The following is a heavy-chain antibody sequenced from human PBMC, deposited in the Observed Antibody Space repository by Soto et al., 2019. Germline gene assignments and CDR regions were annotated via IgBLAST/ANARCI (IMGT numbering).Heavy chain of an antibody. D-gene: IGHD6-6*01. CDR3: ARKYSGSSWFDA. V-gene: IGHV1-18*01. Sequence: ASVKVSCKASGYTFTTYGISWVRQAPGQGLEWMGWISTYNGNTNYAQKLQGRVTMTTDTSTSTAYMDLRSLRSDDTAVYYCARKYSGSSWFDAWGQGTLVTVSS. CDR2: ISTYNGNT. J-gene: IGHJ5*02. CDR1: GYTFTTYG.